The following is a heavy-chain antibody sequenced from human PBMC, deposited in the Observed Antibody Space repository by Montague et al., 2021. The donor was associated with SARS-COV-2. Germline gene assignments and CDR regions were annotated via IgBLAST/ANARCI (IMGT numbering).Heavy chain of an antibody. J-gene: IGHJ4*02. CDR3: ATQEDPSGWIPGPFDF. D-gene: IGHD6-19*01. CDR2: INHRGTS. CDR1: GGSITDYY. V-gene: IGHV4-34*01. Sequence: SETLSLTCAVYGGSITDYYWNWIRQPPGKGLEWIGEINHRGTSNYNPSLKSRVSISVDTSKNQFSLYLGSVTAADTAVYYCATQEDPSGWIPGPFDFWGQGTLLSVSS.